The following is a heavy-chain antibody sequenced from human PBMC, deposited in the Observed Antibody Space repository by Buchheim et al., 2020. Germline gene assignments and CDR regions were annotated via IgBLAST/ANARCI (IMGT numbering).Heavy chain of an antibody. CDR1: GYTFTNYY. V-gene: IGHV1-46*01. CDR3: ARGGTTVTTYSGLKNYFDY. CDR2: INPSGETA. Sequence: QVQLVQSGAEVKTPGASVKVSCKASGYTFTNYYIHWVRQAPGQGLEWMGIINPSGETATYAQRFQGRVTMTRDTSTSTVYMDLNSLRSEDTAAYYCARGGTTVTTYSGLKNYFDYWGQGTL. D-gene: IGHD4-11*01. J-gene: IGHJ4*02.